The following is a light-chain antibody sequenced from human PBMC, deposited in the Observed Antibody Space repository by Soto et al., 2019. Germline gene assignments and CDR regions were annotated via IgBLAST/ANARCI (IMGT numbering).Light chain of an antibody. CDR2: TAS. V-gene: IGKV1D-12*01. CDR3: QQADSFPLT. Sequence: DIQMTQSPSSVSASVGDTVAITCRASQDISTWLTWYQQKPGRAPKLLVYTASTLQSGVPSRFSGSGSGTDFTLTISNLQPEDFATYFCQQADSFPLTFGGGTKVEIK. J-gene: IGKJ4*01. CDR1: QDISTW.